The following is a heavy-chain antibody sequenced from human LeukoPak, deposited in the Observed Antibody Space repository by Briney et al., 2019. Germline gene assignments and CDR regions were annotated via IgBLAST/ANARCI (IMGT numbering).Heavy chain of an antibody. CDR2: ISYDGSSK. J-gene: IGHJ4*02. V-gene: IGHV3-30*01. D-gene: IGHD3-22*01. CDR3: ASSYYDSSGYYLDD. CDR1: GFTFSSYA. Sequence: GGSLRLSCAASGFTFSSYAMHWVRQAPGKGLEWVAVISYDGSSKYYADSVKGRFTISRDNSKNTLYLQMNSPRAEDTAVYYCASSYYDSSGYYLDDWGQGTLVTVSS.